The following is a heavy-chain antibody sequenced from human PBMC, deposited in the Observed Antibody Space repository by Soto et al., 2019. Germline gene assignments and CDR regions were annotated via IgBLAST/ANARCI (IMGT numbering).Heavy chain of an antibody. V-gene: IGHV4-4*07. CDR1: GGSLNNFY. J-gene: IGHJ5*02. CDR2: IHASGNT. D-gene: IGHD6-19*01. Sequence: RSLTCSVSGGSLNNFYWNWIRQTAGKGLEWIGRIHASGNTNYNPSLKSRATLSVDTSKNQFSLKVRSVTAADTAVYYCARSSHKESWFDPWGQGTLVTVSS. CDR3: ARSSHKESWFDP.